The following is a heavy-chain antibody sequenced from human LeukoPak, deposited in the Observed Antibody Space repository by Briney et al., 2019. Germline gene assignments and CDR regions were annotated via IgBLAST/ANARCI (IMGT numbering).Heavy chain of an antibody. CDR1: GGSISSSSYY. CDR2: IYYSGST. V-gene: IGHV4-39*07. CDR3: AREEYYDSSGYYYGDY. Sequence: SETLSLTCTVSGGSISSSSYYWGWIRQPPGKGLEWIGSIYYSGSTYYNPSLKSRVTISVDTSKNQFSLKLSSVTAADTAVYYCAREEYYDSSGYYYGDYWGQGTLVTVSS. D-gene: IGHD3-22*01. J-gene: IGHJ4*02.